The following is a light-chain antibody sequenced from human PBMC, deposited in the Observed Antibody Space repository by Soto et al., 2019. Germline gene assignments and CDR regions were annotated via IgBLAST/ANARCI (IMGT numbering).Light chain of an antibody. V-gene: IGLV2-14*01. CDR3: ISYTSSSTLV. J-gene: IGLJ2*01. Sequence: QSALTQPASVSGSPGQSITISCTGTSSDVGGYNYVSWYQQHPGQAPKLMIYEVSNRPSGVSNRFSGSKSGNTASLTISGLQAEDEADYYCISYTSSSTLVFGGGTKVTVL. CDR2: EVS. CDR1: SSDVGGYNY.